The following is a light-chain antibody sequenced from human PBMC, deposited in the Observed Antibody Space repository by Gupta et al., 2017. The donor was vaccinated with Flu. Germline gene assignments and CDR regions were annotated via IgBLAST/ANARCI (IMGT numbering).Light chain of an antibody. CDR2: GAS. V-gene: IGKV3-20*01. CDR3: QQVDKPPYN. Sequence: EIVLTQSPGTLSLSPGAGATLSCRASQSGKYFYLAWYQQNPGQAPRLLISGASYRATGIPDRFSGSGSGTAFTLTIKSLEPEDFAVYCCQQVDKPPYNFGQGTKVEIK. J-gene: IGKJ2*01. CDR1: QSGKYFY.